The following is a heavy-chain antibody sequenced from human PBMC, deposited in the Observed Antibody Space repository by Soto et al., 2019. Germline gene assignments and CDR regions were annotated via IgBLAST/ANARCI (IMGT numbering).Heavy chain of an antibody. CDR3: ARRGRESANWFDP. CDR1: GCSFNSYA. V-gene: IGHV1-69*06. CDR2: IIPMSGRP. J-gene: IGHJ5*02. Sequence: GASVKVSCKASGCSFNSYAISWVRQAPGQGLEWMGGIIPMSGRPNYAQRFQGKVTISADKFTSTVSMEVHSLTYEDTAVYYCARRGRESANWFDPWGQGTLVTVSS.